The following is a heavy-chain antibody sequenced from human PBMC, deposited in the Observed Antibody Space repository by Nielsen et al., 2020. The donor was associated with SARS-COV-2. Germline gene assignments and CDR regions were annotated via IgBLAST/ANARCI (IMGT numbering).Heavy chain of an antibody. CDR3: ARQRDEIWFGEFD. D-gene: IGHD3-10*01. Sequence: GESLKISCAASGFSFISYDMHWVRQGPGRGLEWVSGIGTAGDTYYPGSVKGRFTISRENAKNSLYLQMNSLRAEDTAVYYCARQRDEIWFGEFDWGQGTLVTVSS. CDR2: IGTAGDT. V-gene: IGHV3-13*04. J-gene: IGHJ4*02. CDR1: GFSFISYD.